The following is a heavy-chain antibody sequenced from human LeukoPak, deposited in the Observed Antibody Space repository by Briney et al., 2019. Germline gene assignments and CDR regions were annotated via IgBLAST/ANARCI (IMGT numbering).Heavy chain of an antibody. CDR3: ASVFEEGATEGDY. D-gene: IGHD3-16*01. V-gene: IGHV4-59*01. CDR2: IYYSGSA. Sequence: SETLSLTCTVSGGSITTYYWSWVRQPPGKGLEWIGHIYYSGSANSNPSLTSRFTMSVDTSRNQFSLKLTSVTAADTDVYYCASVFEEGATEGDYWGQGTLATVSS. CDR1: GGSITTYY. J-gene: IGHJ4*02.